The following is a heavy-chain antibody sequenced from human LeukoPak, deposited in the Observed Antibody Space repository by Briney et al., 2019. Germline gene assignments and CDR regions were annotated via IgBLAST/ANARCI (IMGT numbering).Heavy chain of an antibody. V-gene: IGHV1-18*04. J-gene: IGHJ4*02. D-gene: IGHD3-10*01. Sequence: ASVKVSCKASGYTFTSYGISWVRQAPGQGLEWMGWISAYNGNTNYAPKLQGRVTMTTDTSPSTAYMELRSLRSDDTAVYYCARSGLELLWFGELWYWGQGTLVTVSS. CDR2: ISAYNGNT. CDR3: ARSGLELLWFGELWY. CDR1: GYTFTSYG.